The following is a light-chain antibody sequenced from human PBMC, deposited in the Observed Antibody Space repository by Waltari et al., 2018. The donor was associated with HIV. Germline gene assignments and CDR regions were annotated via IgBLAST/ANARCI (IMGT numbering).Light chain of an antibody. CDR1: ALAKHY. V-gene: IGLV3-25*03. CDR3: QSGGSSGSWV. CDR2: KDT. J-gene: IGLJ3*02. Sequence: SNELTQPPSVSVSPGQTARITCSGDALAKHYTYWFQQKPSQAPVLLIYKDTERPSGIPERFSGSRSGTIVKLTISGVQAEDEADYYCQSGGSSGSWVFGGGTKLTVL.